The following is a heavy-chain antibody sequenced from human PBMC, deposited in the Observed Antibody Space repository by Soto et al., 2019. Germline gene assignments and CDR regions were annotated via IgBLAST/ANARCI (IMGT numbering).Heavy chain of an antibody. D-gene: IGHD5-12*01. Sequence: GGSLRLSCAASGFTFSSYEMNWVRQAPGKGLEWVSYISSSGSTIYYADSVKGRFTISRDNAKNSLYLQMNSLRAEDTAVYYCARGDGYNSFDYWGQGTLVTVSS. CDR1: GFTFSSYE. CDR2: ISSSGSTI. CDR3: ARGDGYNSFDY. J-gene: IGHJ4*02. V-gene: IGHV3-48*03.